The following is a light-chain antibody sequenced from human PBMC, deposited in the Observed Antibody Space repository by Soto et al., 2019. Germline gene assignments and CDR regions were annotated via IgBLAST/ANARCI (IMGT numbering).Light chain of an antibody. Sequence: EIVLTPSPGTLSLSPGDRATLSCRASQSVSSSDLAWYQQKPGQAPRLPIYGASTRATGIPDRFSGSGSGTDFTLTISRLEPEDFAVYYCQQYGGSPLYTFGQGTKLEIK. CDR3: QQYGGSPLYT. CDR1: QSVSSSD. CDR2: GAS. J-gene: IGKJ2*01. V-gene: IGKV3-20*01.